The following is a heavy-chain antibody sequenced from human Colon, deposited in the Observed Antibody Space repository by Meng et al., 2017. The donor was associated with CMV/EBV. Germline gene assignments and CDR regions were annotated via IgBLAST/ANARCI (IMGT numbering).Heavy chain of an antibody. CDR3: AKDRGIAEAGTRNYYFDS. V-gene: IGHV3-30*02. CDR1: GFTFNTFG. CDR2: MRYDGSRE. D-gene: IGHD6-13*01. Sequence: GESLKISCTASGFTFNTFGMHWVRQAPGKGLEWVAFMRYDGSREYLIDSVKGRFTVSRDNSKTTLYLQMNSLRAEDTAVYFCAKDRGIAEAGTRNYYFDSWGPGTLVTVSS. J-gene: IGHJ4*02.